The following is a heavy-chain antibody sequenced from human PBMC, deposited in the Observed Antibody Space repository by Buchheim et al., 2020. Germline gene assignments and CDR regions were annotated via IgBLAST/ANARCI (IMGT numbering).Heavy chain of an antibody. Sequence: VQLVESGGGLVQPGGSLRLSCAASGFTFSSYGMHWVRQAPGKGLEWVAVISYDGSNKYYADSVKGRFTISRDNSKNTLYLQMNSLRAEDTAVYYCAKDIVVVVAATPRYYYYGMDVWGQGTT. CDR1: GFTFSSYG. D-gene: IGHD2-15*01. CDR3: AKDIVVVVAATPRYYYYGMDV. V-gene: IGHV3-30*18. CDR2: ISYDGSNK. J-gene: IGHJ6*02.